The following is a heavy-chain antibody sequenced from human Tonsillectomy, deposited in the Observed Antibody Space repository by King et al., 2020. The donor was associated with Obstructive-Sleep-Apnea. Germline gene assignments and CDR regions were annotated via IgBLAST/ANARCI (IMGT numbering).Heavy chain of an antibody. J-gene: IGHJ4*02. CDR3: TRQSSSWYWDFDY. CDR2: IRSKANSSAT. Sequence: VQLVESGGGLVQPGGALKLSCAASGVTFSGSSMHWVRQVSGKGLEWVGRIRSKANSSATAYAASVKGRFTISRDDSKNTAYLQMNSLKTEDTAVYYCTRQSSSWYWDFDYWGQGTLVTVSS. CDR1: GVTFSGSS. V-gene: IGHV3-73*01. D-gene: IGHD6-13*01.